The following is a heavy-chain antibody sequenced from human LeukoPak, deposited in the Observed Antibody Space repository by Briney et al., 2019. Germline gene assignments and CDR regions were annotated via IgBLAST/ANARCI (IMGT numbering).Heavy chain of an antibody. CDR1: GFTFSSYA. CDR3: AKDPQRGYSIYQLSDYFDY. J-gene: IGHJ4*02. Sequence: PGGSLRLSCAASGFTFSSYAMSWVRQAPGKGLEWVSAISGSGGRTYYADPVKGRFTISRDNSKNTLYLQMNSLRAEDTAVYYCAKDPQRGYSIYQLSDYFDYWGQGTLVTVSS. CDR2: ISGSGGRT. D-gene: IGHD4-11*01. V-gene: IGHV3-23*01.